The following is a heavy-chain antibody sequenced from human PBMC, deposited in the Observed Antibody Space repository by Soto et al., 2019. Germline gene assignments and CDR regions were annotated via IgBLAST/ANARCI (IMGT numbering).Heavy chain of an antibody. V-gene: IGHV3-30-3*01. CDR2: ISYDLINK. Sequence: VVSLRRSCSSSVCSCISYSMQLLLQAPGKWLEWVGFISYDLINKYYAYSGKCRFTISRYNSKNTLYLQMNSLRAEDTAVYYCAGASSRCRNHYGMEGCEKEHTVNVS. CDR3: AGASSRCRNHYGMEG. D-gene: IGHD2-2*01. J-gene: IGHJ6*04. CDR1: VCSCISYS.